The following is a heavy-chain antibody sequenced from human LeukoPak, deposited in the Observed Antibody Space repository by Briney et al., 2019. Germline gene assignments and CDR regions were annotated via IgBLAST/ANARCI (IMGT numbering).Heavy chain of an antibody. J-gene: IGHJ6*02. CDR1: GLTLNRYA. V-gene: IGHV3-30*04. Sequence: RGSLRLSCAASGLTLNRYAMHWLRQDPVKGLEWVAVISYDGSNKYYGCSVKGRFTISRDNSKNTLYLQMYSLRVEDTAVYFCARGGTEIYYYHYGMDVWGQGTTVTVSS. CDR3: ARGGTEIYYYHYGMDV. CDR2: ISYDGSNK. D-gene: IGHD5-12*01.